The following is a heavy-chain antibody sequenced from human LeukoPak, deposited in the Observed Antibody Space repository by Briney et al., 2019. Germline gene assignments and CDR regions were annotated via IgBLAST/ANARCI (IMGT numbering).Heavy chain of an antibody. D-gene: IGHD3-16*01. CDR3: ARGGVLKSVDY. J-gene: IGHJ4*02. V-gene: IGHV4-59*01. CDR2: VYDIGST. Sequence: PSETLSLTCTVSGGSISSYYWSWIRQPPGKGLEWIGYVYDIGSTKYNPSLKSRVTISVDTSKNQFSLRLSSVTAADTAVYYCARGGVLKSVDYWGQGTLVAVSS. CDR1: GGSISSYY.